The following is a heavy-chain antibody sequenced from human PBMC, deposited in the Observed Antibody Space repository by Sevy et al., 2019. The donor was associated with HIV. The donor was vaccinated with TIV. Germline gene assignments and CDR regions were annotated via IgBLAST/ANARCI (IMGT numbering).Heavy chain of an antibody. CDR3: AKDGLYYYDSSGYYDDGKLDY. V-gene: IGHV3-23*01. CDR2: ISGSGGST. J-gene: IGHJ4*02. Sequence: GGSLRLSCAASGFTFSSYAMSWVRQAPGKGLEWVSAISGSGGSTYYADSVKGRFTISRDNSKNTLYLQMNSLRAEDTAVYYCAKDGLYYYDSSGYYDDGKLDYWGQGTLVTVSS. CDR1: GFTFSSYA. D-gene: IGHD3-22*01.